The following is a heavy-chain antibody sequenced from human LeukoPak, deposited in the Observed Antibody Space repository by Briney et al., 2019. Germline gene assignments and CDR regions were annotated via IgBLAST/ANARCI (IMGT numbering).Heavy chain of an antibody. CDR2: INSDGSST. J-gene: IGHJ6*02. CDR1: GFTFRSYW. Sequence: GGSLRLSCAASGFTFRSYWMHWVRQAPGKGLAWVSRINSDGSSTTYADSVKGRFTISRDNAKNTLYLQMSSLRAEDTAVYYCARGDGYGMDVWGQGTTVTVPS. V-gene: IGHV3-74*01. CDR3: ARGDGYGMDV. D-gene: IGHD2-8*01.